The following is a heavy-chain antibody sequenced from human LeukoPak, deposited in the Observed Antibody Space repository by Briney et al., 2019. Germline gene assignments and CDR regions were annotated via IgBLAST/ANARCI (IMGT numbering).Heavy chain of an antibody. CDR2: IKSLTDGGTA. CDR3: NRDGPKNYFDY. J-gene: IGHJ4*02. CDR1: GFTFSDTW. Sequence: PGGSLRLSCAVSGFTFSDTWMSWVRQAPRKGLEWVGRIKSLTDGGTADHAASVKGRFTISREDSKNTLYLQMNSLKTEDTAVYYCNRDGPKNYFDYWGRGTLVTVSS. V-gene: IGHV3-15*05.